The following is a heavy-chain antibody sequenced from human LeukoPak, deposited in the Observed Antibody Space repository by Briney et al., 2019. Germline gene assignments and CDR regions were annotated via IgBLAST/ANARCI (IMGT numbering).Heavy chain of an antibody. V-gene: IGHV1-69*10. CDR3: ARDQAYYGSGSNYGMDV. J-gene: IGHJ6*02. Sequence: ASVKVSCKASGSTFSSYAISWVRQAPGQGLEWMGGIIPILGIANYAQKFQGRVTITADKSTSTAYMELSSLRSEDTAVYYCARDQAYYGSGSNYGMDVWGQGTTVTVSS. CDR2: IIPILGIA. CDR1: GSTFSSYA. D-gene: IGHD3-10*01.